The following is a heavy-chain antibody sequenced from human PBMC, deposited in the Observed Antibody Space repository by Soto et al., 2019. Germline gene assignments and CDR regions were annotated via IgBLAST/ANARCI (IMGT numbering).Heavy chain of an antibody. CDR3: ARGGGSGYDYGSQRDFYFDY. V-gene: IGHV4-34*01. CDR1: GGSFSGYY. Sequence: SETLSLTCAVYGGSFSGYYWSWIRQPPRKGLEWIGEINHSGSTNYNPSLKSRVTISVDTSKNQFSLKLSSVTAADTAVYYCARGGGSGYDYGSQRDFYFDYWGQGTLVTVSS. CDR2: INHSGST. D-gene: IGHD5-12*01. J-gene: IGHJ4*02.